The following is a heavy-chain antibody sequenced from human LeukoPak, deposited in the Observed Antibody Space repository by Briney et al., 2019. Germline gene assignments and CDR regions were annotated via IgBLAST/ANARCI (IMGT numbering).Heavy chain of an antibody. Sequence: GESLKISCQASGYTFTTYWIGWVRQMPGKGLECMGIIYPDDSDTTSSPSFQGQVTISADKSFSTAYLQWSSLKASDTAIYYCARLGGDTYYFGSASYPNWYFDLWGRGTLVTVSS. CDR2: IYPDDSDT. CDR1: GYTFTTYW. D-gene: IGHD3-10*01. V-gene: IGHV5-51*01. CDR3: ARLGGDTYYFGSASYPNWYFDL. J-gene: IGHJ2*01.